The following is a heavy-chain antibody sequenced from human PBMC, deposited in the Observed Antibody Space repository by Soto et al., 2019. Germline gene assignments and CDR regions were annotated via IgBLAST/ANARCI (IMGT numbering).Heavy chain of an antibody. CDR1: GFTFSSYG. Sequence: QVQLVESGGGVVQPGRSLRLSCAASGFTFSSYGMHWVRQAPGKGLEWVAVIWYDGSNKYYADSVKGRFTISRDNSKNTLYLQMNSLRAENTAVYYCSSGNFHYYYYYMDVCGKGTTVTVSS. CDR3: SSGNFHYYYYYMDV. J-gene: IGHJ6*03. D-gene: IGHD4-4*01. V-gene: IGHV3-33*01. CDR2: IWYDGSNK.